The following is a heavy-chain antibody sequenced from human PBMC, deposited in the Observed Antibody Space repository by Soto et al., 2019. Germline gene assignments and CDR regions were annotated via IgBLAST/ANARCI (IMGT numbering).Heavy chain of an antibody. V-gene: IGHV1-2*04. J-gene: IGHJ6*02. CDR3: AKELQRGLDV. D-gene: IGHD1-7*01. Sequence: QVQLVQSGAEVKQPGASVKVSCKASGYTFSVYHLHWVRQAPGQGLEWMGWVYPSSGGTSYAQRFEGWVTMTRDTSINTAYMELSRLTSDDTAVYYCAKELQRGLDVWGQGTTVIVSS. CDR2: VYPSSGGT. CDR1: GYTFSVYH.